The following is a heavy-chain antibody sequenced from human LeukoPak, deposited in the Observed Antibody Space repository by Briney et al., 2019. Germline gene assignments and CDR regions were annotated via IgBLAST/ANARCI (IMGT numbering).Heavy chain of an antibody. J-gene: IGHJ4*02. V-gene: IGHV4-59*04. CDR1: GGSISSYY. CDR3: ARQLMVRGVFDY. CDR2: IYYSGST. D-gene: IGHD3-10*01. Sequence: SETLSLTCTVSGGSISSYYWSWIRQPPGKGLEWIGYIYYSGSTYYNPSLKSRVTISVDTSKNQFSLKLSSVTAADTAVYYCARQLMVRGVFDYWGQGTLVTVSS.